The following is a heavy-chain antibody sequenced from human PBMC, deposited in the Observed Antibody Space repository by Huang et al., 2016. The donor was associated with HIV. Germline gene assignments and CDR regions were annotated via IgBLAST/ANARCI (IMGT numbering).Heavy chain of an antibody. CDR1: GDFISSTHYY. Sequence: QLQLQESGPGQVKPSETLSLTCTVSGDFISSTHYYFGWIRQSPGKGLGWVGSVYQGGSANYNPSLKGRVTLSVDTSRNQFSLRLNSVTAADTAVYYCASQHIGAAATWFWGRGTQVAVSS. J-gene: IGHJ4*02. D-gene: IGHD6-13*01. CDR2: VYQGGSA. CDR3: ASQHIGAAATWF. V-gene: IGHV4-39*01.